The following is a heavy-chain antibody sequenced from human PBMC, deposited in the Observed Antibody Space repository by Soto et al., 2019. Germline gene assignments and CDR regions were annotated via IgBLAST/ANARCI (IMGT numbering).Heavy chain of an antibody. CDR1: GLTVSGTKY. CDR3: ASWHEREHAYDV. D-gene: IGHD1-1*01. J-gene: IGHJ3*01. CDR2: LYDVFGS. Sequence: DVQLVESGGGLIQPGESLRLSCAAFGLTVSGTKYVAWVRQAPGKGLELVSALYDVFGSFYADSVKGRFTTSSDRSKSTVYLQMNDLRPDDTAVYYCASWHEREHAYDVWGQGTTFIVSS. V-gene: IGHV3-53*01.